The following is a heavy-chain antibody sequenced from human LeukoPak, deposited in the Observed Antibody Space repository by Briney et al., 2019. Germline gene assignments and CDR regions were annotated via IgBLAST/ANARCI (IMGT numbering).Heavy chain of an antibody. CDR1: GGSISSYY. D-gene: IGHD4-17*01. J-gene: IGHJ5*02. CDR2: IYTSGST. V-gene: IGHV4-4*07. Sequence: SETLSLTCTVSGGSISSYYWSWIRQPAGKGLEWIGRIYTSGSTNYNPSLKSRVTMSVDTSKNQFSLKLSSVTAADTAVYYGARERDYGDYAQNWFDPWGQGTLVTVSS. CDR3: ARERDYGDYAQNWFDP.